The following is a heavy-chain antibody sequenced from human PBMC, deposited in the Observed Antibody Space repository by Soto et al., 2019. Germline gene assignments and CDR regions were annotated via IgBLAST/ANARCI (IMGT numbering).Heavy chain of an antibody. D-gene: IGHD5-18*01. CDR1: GGSFSGYY. J-gene: IGHJ4*02. CDR3: ARGPRGYSYGISV. Sequence: SETLSLTCAVYGGSFSGYYWSWIRQPPGKGLEWIGEINHSGSTNYNPSLKSRVTISVDTSKNQFSLKLSSVTAADTAVYYCARGPRGYSYGISVWGQGTLVTVSS. CDR2: INHSGST. V-gene: IGHV4-34*01.